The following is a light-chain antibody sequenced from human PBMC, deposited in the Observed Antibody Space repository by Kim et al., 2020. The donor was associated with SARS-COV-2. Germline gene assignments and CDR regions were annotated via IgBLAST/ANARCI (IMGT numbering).Light chain of an antibody. CDR2: KAS. Sequence: DIQMTQSPSSLSASVGDRVTITCRASQSVSTWLAWYQQKPGKAPNLLIYKASSLQSGVPSRFSGSGSGTEFTLTISSLQPDDFATYYCQQYKSYLWTFGQGTKVDIK. CDR3: QQYKSYLWT. V-gene: IGKV1-5*03. CDR1: QSVSTW. J-gene: IGKJ1*01.